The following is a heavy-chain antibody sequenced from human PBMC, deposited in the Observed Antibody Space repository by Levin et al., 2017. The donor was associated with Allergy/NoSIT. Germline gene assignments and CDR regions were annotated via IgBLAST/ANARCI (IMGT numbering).Heavy chain of an antibody. CDR3: ARDWAGSSGWFDP. CDR2: MNPNSGNT. J-gene: IGHJ5*02. V-gene: IGHV1-8*01. CDR1: GYTFTNYD. D-gene: IGHD6-19*01. Sequence: GESLKISCKASGYTFTNYDINWVRQATGQGLEWLGWMNPNSGNTGYAQQFQGRVTMTRNPSISTAYMELSSLRSEDTAIYYCARDWAGSSGWFDPWGQGTLVTVSS.